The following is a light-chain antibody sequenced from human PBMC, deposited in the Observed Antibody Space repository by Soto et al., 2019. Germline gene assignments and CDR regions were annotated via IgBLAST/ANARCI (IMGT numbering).Light chain of an antibody. CDR2: EVT. Sequence: QSVLTQPASVSGSPGQSITISCTGGSSDIGGYNYVSWFQQHPGKAPKLMIYEVTNRPSGVSNRFSGSKSGSTASLTISGLQAEDEAAYYCSSYTSSNNLVLGHGTKVT. CDR3: SSYTSSNNLV. J-gene: IGLJ1*01. CDR1: SSDIGGYNY. V-gene: IGLV2-14*01.